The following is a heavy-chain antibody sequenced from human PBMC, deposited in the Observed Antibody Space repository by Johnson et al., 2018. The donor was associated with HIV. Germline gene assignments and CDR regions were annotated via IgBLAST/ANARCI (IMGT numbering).Heavy chain of an antibody. CDR2: IRYDGSNK. CDR1: GFTFNNYG. Sequence: QVQLVECGGGVVQPGGSLRLSCAASGFTFNNYGMHWVRQAPGKGLEWVAFIRYDGSNKNYVDSVKGRFTISRDNSKNTLYLQMNSLRAEDTAVYYCARLSVAGDAFDIWGQGTMVTVSS. J-gene: IGHJ3*02. D-gene: IGHD6-19*01. V-gene: IGHV3-30*02. CDR3: ARLSVAGDAFDI.